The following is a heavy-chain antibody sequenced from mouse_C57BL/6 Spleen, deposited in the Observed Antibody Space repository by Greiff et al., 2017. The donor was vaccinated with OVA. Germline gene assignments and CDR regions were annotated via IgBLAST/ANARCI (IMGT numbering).Heavy chain of an antibody. J-gene: IGHJ1*03. CDR1: GYTFTSYW. Sequence: VQLQQPGAELVRPGSSVKLSCKASGYTFTSYWMHWVKQRPIQGLEWIGNIDPSDSETHYNQKFKDKATLTVDKSSSTAYMQLSSLTSEDSAVYYCARGGVFWYFDVWGTGTTVTVSS. CDR2: IDPSDSET. CDR3: ARGGVFWYFDV. V-gene: IGHV1-52*01.